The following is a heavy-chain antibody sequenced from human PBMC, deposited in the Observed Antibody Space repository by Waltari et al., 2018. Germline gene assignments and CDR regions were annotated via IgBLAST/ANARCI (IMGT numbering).Heavy chain of an antibody. CDR3: ARLKRRPNYDFWSGHKNYYFYYMDV. CDR2: INQSGTT. D-gene: IGHD3-3*01. V-gene: IGHV4-34*01. CDR1: GGSFGDYY. Sequence: QVQLQQWGAGLLKPSETLSLTCAVYGGSFGDYYWSWIRQPPGKGLEWIGEINQSGTTNYNPSRKRRITVSKDTSKSQFSLRLSSMTAADTAVYYCARLKRRPNYDFWSGHKNYYFYYMDVWGKGTTVTVSS. J-gene: IGHJ6*03.